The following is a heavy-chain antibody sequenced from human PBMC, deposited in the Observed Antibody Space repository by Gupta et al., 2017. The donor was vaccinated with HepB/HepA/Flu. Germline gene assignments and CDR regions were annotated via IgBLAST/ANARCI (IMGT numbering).Heavy chain of an antibody. Sequence: QVPLQESGSGLVKASETLSLTCTVSGGSINNNYWSWIRQAPGKGLEWIGYRYYSGSSGYNPYLNRRVRISLDTAKNQLSLKLRSVTAADTAVYYCARERGGNYFDFWGQGTRVTVSS. D-gene: IGHD3-16*01. CDR3: ARERGGNYFDF. CDR2: RYYSGSS. CDR1: GGSINNNY. V-gene: IGHV4-59*01. J-gene: IGHJ4*02.